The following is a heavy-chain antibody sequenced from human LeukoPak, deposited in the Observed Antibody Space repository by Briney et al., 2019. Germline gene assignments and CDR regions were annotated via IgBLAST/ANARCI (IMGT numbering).Heavy chain of an antibody. CDR2: IIPILGIA. V-gene: IGHV1-69*02. Sequence: GASVKVSCKASGGTFSSYTISWVRQAPGQGLEWMGRIIPILGIANYAQKFQGRVTITADKSTSTAYMELSSLRSEDTAVYYCAAYCSSTSCYGGLDYWGQGTLVTVSS. D-gene: IGHD2-2*01. CDR1: GGTFSSYT. J-gene: IGHJ4*02. CDR3: AAYCSSTSCYGGLDY.